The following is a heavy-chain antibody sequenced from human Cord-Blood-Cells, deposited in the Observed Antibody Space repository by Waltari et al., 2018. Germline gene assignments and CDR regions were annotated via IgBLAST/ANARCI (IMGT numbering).Heavy chain of an antibody. J-gene: IGHJ4*02. Sequence: QVQLQESGPGLVKPSATLSPPCAVSGYSISRGSSWGWIRQPPGKGLEWIGSIYHSGSTYYNPSLKSRVTISVDTSKNQFSLKLSSVTAADTAVYYCASFWGVDGYWGQGTLVTVSS. D-gene: IGHD3-16*01. CDR1: GYSISRGSS. V-gene: IGHV4-38-2*01. CDR3: ASFWGVDGY. CDR2: IYHSGST.